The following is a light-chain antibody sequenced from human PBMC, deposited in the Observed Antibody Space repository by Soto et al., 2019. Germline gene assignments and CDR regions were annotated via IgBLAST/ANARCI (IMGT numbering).Light chain of an antibody. V-gene: IGKV1-9*01. CDR1: QGFSSN. J-gene: IGKJ2*01. CDR3: QQLNSYPQT. CDR2: AAS. Sequence: DIPLTQSPSFLSASVGDRVPITCRASQGFSSNLAWYQQKPGKAPKLLIYAASTLQSGVPSRFSGSGSGAEFTLTISSLQPEDFATYYCQQLNSYPQTFGQGTNLEIK.